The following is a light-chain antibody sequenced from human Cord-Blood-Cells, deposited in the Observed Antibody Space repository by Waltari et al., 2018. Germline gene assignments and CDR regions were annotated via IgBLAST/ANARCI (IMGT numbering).Light chain of an antibody. J-gene: IGLJ2*01. CDR3: SSYTSSSTGV. CDR2: DVS. CDR1: SSDVGGYNY. Sequence: QSALTQPASVSGSPGQSITIPCTGTSSDVGGYNYVSWYQQHPGKAPKLMIYDVSKRPSVVSNRFSVSKSGNTASLTISGLQAEDEADYYCSSYTSSSTGVFGGGTKLTVL. V-gene: IGLV2-14*01.